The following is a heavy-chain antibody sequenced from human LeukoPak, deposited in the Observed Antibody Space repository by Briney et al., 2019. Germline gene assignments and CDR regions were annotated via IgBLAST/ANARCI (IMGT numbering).Heavy chain of an antibody. CDR1: GFTFSSYG. D-gene: IGHD7-27*01. J-gene: IGHJ4*02. V-gene: IGHV3-30*03. CDR2: ISYDGSNK. CDR3: ARDRLGIRSDFDY. Sequence: PGRSLRLSCAASGFTFSSYGMHWVRQAPGKGLEWVAVISYDGSNKYYADSVKGRFTISRDNSKNTLYLQMNSLRAEDTAVYYCARDRLGIRSDFDYWGQGTLVTVSS.